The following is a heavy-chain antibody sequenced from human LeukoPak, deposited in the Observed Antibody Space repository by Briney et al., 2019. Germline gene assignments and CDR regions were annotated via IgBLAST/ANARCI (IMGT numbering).Heavy chain of an antibody. V-gene: IGHV1-18*01. CDR1: GYTFTSYG. CDR2: ISAYNGNT. J-gene: IGHJ4*02. Sequence: ASVKVSCKASGYTFTSYGISWVRQAPGQGLEWMGWISAYNGNTNYAQKFQGRVTMTRDTSISTAYMELSRLRSDDTAVYYCARVGTTVVTAPLDYWGQGTLVTVSS. CDR3: ARVGTTVVTAPLDY. D-gene: IGHD4-23*01.